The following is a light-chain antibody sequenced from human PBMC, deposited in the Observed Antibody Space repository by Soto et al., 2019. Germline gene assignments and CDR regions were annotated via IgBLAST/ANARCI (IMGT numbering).Light chain of an antibody. CDR3: AAWDDSLNGPHYV. CDR2: SNN. Sequence: QSVLTQPPSASGTPGQMVTISCSGSSSNIETNTVSWFQQLPRTAPKLLIYSNNQRPSGVPDRFSGSKSGTSASLAISGLQSEDEADYYCAAWDDSLNGPHYVFGTGTKVTVL. CDR1: SSNIETNT. V-gene: IGLV1-44*01. J-gene: IGLJ1*01.